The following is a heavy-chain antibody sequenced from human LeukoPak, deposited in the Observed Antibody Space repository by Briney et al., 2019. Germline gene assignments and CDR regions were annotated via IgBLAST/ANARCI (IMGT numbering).Heavy chain of an antibody. CDR3: ARREYYYGSGAPPKPYNWFDP. V-gene: IGHV4-34*01. Sequence: PSETLSLTCAVYSESFSGYYWSWIRQPPGKGLEWIGEINHSGSTNYNPSLKSRVTISVDTSKNQFSLKLSSVTAADTAVYYCARREYYYGSGAPPKPYNWFDPWGQGTLVTVSS. CDR2: INHSGST. CDR1: SESFSGYY. D-gene: IGHD3-10*01. J-gene: IGHJ5*02.